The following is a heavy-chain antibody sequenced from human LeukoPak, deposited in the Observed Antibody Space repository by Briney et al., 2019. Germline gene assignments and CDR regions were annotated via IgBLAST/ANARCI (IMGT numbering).Heavy chain of an antibody. CDR3: AKWGCSGGSCYPFDY. CDR1: GFNFSSYA. CDR2: ISGTGNRT. Sequence: PGGSLRLSCAASGFNFSSYAMGWVRQAPGKELEWVSAISGTGNRTYYADSVKGRFTISRDNSKNTLYLQMNSLRAEDTAVYYCAKWGCSGGSCYPFDYWGQGTLVTVSS. D-gene: IGHD2-15*01. J-gene: IGHJ4*02. V-gene: IGHV3-23*01.